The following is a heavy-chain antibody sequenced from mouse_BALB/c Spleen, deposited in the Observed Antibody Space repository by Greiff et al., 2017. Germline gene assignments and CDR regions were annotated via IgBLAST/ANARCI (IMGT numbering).Heavy chain of an antibody. Sequence: QVQLQQPGAELVRPGASVKLSCKASGYTFTSYWINWVKQRPGQGLEWIGNIYPSDSYTNYNQKFKDKATLTVDKSSSTAYMHLSSPTSEDSAVYYCTRGTTATSFAYWGQGTLVTVSA. CDR1: GYTFTSYW. CDR2: IYPSDSYT. V-gene: IGHV1-69*02. D-gene: IGHD1-2*01. J-gene: IGHJ3*01. CDR3: TRGTTATSFAY.